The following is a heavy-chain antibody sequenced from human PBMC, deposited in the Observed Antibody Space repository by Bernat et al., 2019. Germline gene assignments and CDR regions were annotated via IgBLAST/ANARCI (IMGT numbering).Heavy chain of an antibody. CDR3: ARGFVDIVGIAYYYCGNDI. J-gene: IGHJ6*02. CDR2: IHWNGGST. CDR1: GFTSDDYG. V-gene: IGHV3-20*04. Sequence: EVQLVESGGGVVRPVGSLRLSCAAFGFTSDDYGMSWVRQAPGKGLELFTGIHWNGGSTGYADSVKGGFTSSRDKGKNSLYLQMNRLSTEETALYYCARGFVDIVGIAYYYCGNDIWGQGTTVTVSS. D-gene: IGHD5-12*01.